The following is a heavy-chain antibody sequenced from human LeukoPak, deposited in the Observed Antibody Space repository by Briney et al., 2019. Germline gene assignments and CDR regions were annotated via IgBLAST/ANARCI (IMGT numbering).Heavy chain of an antibody. D-gene: IGHD3-22*01. Sequence: GGSLRLSCAASGFTVSSNYMSWVRQAPGKGLEWVSVIYSGGSTYYADSVKGRFTISRDNSKNTLYLQMNSLRAEDTAVYYCARGDYDSSGYRYWGQGTLVTVSS. J-gene: IGHJ4*02. CDR2: IYSGGST. CDR1: GFTVSSNY. V-gene: IGHV3-53*01. CDR3: ARGDYDSSGYRY.